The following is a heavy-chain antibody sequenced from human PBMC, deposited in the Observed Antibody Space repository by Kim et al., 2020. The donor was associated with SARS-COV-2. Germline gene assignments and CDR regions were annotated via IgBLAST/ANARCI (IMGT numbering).Heavy chain of an antibody. Sequence: SYKYDADSSKGRFTISRDNTKNSLYLQMNSLRAEDTAVYYCARGSGLIRYWGQGTLVTVSS. D-gene: IGHD1-26*01. V-gene: IGHV3-21*01. CDR2: SYK. CDR3: ARGSGLIRY. J-gene: IGHJ4*02.